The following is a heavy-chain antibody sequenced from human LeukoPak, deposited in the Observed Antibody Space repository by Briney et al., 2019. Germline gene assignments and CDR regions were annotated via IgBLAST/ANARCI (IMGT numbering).Heavy chain of an antibody. V-gene: IGHV3-7*01. Sequence: GGSLRLSCAASGFTFSSYWMSWVRQAPGKGLEWVANIKQDGSEKYYVDSVKGRFTISRDNAKNSLYLQMNSLRVEDTAVYYCARDLSSCGWESDHWGQGTLVTVSS. J-gene: IGHJ4*02. CDR2: IKQDGSEK. CDR1: GFTFSSYW. CDR3: ARDLSSCGWESDH. D-gene: IGHD6-19*01.